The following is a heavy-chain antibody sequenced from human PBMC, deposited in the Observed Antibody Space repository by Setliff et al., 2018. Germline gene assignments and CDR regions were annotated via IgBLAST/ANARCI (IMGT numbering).Heavy chain of an antibody. CDR1: GGSISSHY. V-gene: IGHV4-59*11. J-gene: IGHJ4*02. D-gene: IGHD5-18*01. CDR2: IYYSGST. Sequence: TLSLTCTVSGGSISSHYWSWIRQPPGKGLEWIGSIYYSGSTNYNPSLKSRVTISVDTSKNQFSLKLSSVTAADTAVYYCAREGGGVAMVSHWGQGTLVTVPQ. CDR3: AREGGGVAMVSH.